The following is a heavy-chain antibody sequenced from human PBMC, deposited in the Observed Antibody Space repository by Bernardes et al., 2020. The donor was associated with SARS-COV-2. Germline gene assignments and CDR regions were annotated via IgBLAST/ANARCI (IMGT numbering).Heavy chain of an antibody. Sequence: GGSLRLSCVASGFTFSDHGMYWVRQAPGKGLEWVAYIGGSSGNINYAESVKGRFMVSRDNAKQLLFLQMDSLRDEDTAMYYCARRLIIEARAGLDYWGQGTLVTVSS. CDR3: ARRLIIEARAGLDY. D-gene: IGHD3-10*01. V-gene: IGHV3-48*02. CDR2: IGGSSGNI. CDR1: GFTFSDHG. J-gene: IGHJ4*02.